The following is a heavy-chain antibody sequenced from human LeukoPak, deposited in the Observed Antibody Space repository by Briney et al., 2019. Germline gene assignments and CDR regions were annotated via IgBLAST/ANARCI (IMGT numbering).Heavy chain of an antibody. CDR2: ISWNSGSI. Sequence: TGGSLRPSCAASGFTFDDYAMHWVRQAPGKGLEWVSGISWNSGSIGYADSVKGRFTISRDNAKNSLYLQMNSLRAEDTALYYCAKEGITMVRGVAYYYYYGMDVWGQGTTVTVSS. J-gene: IGHJ6*02. V-gene: IGHV3-9*01. D-gene: IGHD3-10*01. CDR1: GFTFDDYA. CDR3: AKEGITMVRGVAYYYYYGMDV.